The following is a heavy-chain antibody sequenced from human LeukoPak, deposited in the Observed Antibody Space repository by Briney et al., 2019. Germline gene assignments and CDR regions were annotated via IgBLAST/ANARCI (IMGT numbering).Heavy chain of an antibody. D-gene: IGHD5-24*01. CDR3: ARSESSLSEMATIGPLNFDY. CDR2: IIPIFGTA. Sequence: SVKVSCKASGGTFSSYAISWVGQAPGQGLEWMGGIIPIFGTANYAQKFQGRVTITTDESTSTAYMELSSLRSEDTAVYYCARSESSLSEMATIGPLNFDYWGQGTLVTVSS. CDR1: GGTFSSYA. V-gene: IGHV1-69*05. J-gene: IGHJ4*02.